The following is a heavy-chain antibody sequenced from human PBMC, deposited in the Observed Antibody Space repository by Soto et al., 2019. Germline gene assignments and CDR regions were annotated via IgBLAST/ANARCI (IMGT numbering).Heavy chain of an antibody. CDR2: ISGSGGST. CDR1: GFTFSSYA. Sequence: GGSLRLSCAASGFTFSSYAMSWVRQAPGKGLEWVSAISGSGGSTYYADSVKGRFTISRDNSKNTLYLQMNSLRAEDTAVYYCAKDIKDGTCSGGSCYSVFDYWGQGTLVTVSS. V-gene: IGHV3-23*01. D-gene: IGHD2-15*01. J-gene: IGHJ4*02. CDR3: AKDIKDGTCSGGSCYSVFDY.